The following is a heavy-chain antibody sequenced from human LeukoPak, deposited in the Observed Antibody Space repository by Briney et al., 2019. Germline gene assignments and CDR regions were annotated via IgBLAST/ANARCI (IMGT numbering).Heavy chain of an antibody. CDR3: ARDNYDSSTPYYFDY. Sequence: GGSLRLSCAVSGFTFTNYEMTWVRQAPGKGLEWVSYISSSGTTIYYADSVKGRFTISRDNAKNSLYLQMNSLRAEDTAVYYCARDNYDSSTPYYFDYWGQGTLVTVSS. J-gene: IGHJ4*02. CDR1: GFTFTNYE. D-gene: IGHD3-22*01. V-gene: IGHV3-48*03. CDR2: ISSSGTTI.